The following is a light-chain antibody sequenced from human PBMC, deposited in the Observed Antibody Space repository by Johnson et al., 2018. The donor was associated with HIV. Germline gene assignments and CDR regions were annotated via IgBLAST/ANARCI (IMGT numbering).Light chain of an antibody. V-gene: IGLV1-51*01. CDR1: SSNIGNNY. CDR3: GPWDSSLSAVYG. J-gene: IGLJ1*01. CDR2: DNN. Sequence: QLVLTQPPSVSAAPGQKVTISCSGSSSNIGNNYVSWYQQLPGTAPKLLIYDNNKRPSGIPDRFSGSKSGTSAPLGSTGLPIGDEADYYSGPWDSSLSAVYGFGTGTNVTCL.